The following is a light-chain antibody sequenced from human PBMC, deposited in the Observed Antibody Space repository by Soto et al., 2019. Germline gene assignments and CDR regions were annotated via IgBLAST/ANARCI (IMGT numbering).Light chain of an antibody. Sequence: EIQLTQSPSSLSASVGERATITCRASQGVSSYLAWYQQKPGKAPKLLIYAASTLESGVPSRFSGSGSGTAFSLPTISLQPEDVATYYCQQHNNYPLTFGQGTKVEIK. CDR3: QQHNNYPLT. CDR1: QGVSSY. V-gene: IGKV1-9*01. J-gene: IGKJ4*01. CDR2: AAS.